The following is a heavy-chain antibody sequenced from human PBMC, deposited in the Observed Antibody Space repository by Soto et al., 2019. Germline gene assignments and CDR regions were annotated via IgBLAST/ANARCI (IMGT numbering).Heavy chain of an antibody. CDR2: ISSSSSYI. J-gene: IGHJ6*02. CDR1: GFTFSSYS. D-gene: IGHD4-17*01. Sequence: PGGSLRLSCAASGFTFSSYSMNWVRQAPGKGLEWVSSISSSSSYIYYADSVKGRFTISRDNAKNSLYLQMNSLGVEDTAFYYCAKDSFYRGDYFYALDVWGQGTTVTVSS. CDR3: AKDSFYRGDYFYALDV. V-gene: IGHV3-21*04.